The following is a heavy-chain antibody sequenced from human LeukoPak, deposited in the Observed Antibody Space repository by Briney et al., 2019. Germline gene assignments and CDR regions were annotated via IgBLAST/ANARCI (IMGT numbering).Heavy chain of an antibody. CDR1: GYTFTGYD. V-gene: IGHV1-8*03. D-gene: IGHD1-26*01. CDR2: MNPNSGNT. CDR3: ARVNWIVGATDDY. J-gene: IGHJ4*02. Sequence: ASVKVSCKASGYTFTGYDINWVRQATGQGLEWMGWMNPNSGNTGYAQKFQGRVTITRNTSISTAYMELSSLRSEDTAVYYCARVNWIVGATDDYWGQGTLVTVSS.